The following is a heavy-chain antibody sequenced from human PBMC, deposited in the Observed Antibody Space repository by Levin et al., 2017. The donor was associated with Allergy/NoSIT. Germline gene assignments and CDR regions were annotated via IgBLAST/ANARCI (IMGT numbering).Heavy chain of an antibody. V-gene: IGHV4-34*01. D-gene: IGHD1-26*01. CDR1: GGSFSGYY. Sequence: PSETLSLTCDVYGGSFSGYYWSWIRQPPGKGLEWIGEINHSGSTSYNPSLKSRVTISVDTSKNQFSLKLSSVTAADTAVYYCARKRVVGATSSAYYDYGMDGWGQGTTVTVSS. CDR3: ARKRVVGATSSAYYDYGMDG. CDR2: INHSGST. J-gene: IGHJ6*02.